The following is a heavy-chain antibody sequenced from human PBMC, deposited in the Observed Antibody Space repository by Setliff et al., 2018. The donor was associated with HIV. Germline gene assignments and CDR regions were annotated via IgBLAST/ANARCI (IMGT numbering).Heavy chain of an antibody. CDR2: INAGNGNT. CDR1: GYTFSNYA. V-gene: IGHV1-3*01. J-gene: IGHJ4*02. D-gene: IGHD5-18*01. Sequence: ASVKVSCKASGYTFSNYAIHWLRQAPGQRLEWMGWINAGNGNTKNSQKFQGRLTITRDTSASTTNMELSSLRSEDTAMYHCARRGRFTGGYSYGSDYFEYWGQGTQVTVSS. CDR3: ARRGRFTGGYSYGSDYFEY.